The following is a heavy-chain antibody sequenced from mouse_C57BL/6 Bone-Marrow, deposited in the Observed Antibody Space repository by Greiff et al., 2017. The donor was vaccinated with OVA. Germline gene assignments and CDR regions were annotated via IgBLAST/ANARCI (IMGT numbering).Heavy chain of an antibody. Sequence: EVQRVESGGGLVQPKGSLKLSCAASGFSFNTYAMNWVRQAPGKGLEWVARIRSKSNNYATYYADSVKDRFTISRDDSESMLYLQMNNLKTEDTAMYYCVRHFYYYGSSYGWYFDVWGTGTTVTVSS. CDR2: IRSKSNNYAT. CDR1: GFSFNTYA. J-gene: IGHJ1*03. V-gene: IGHV10-1*01. D-gene: IGHD1-1*01. CDR3: VRHFYYYGSSYGWYFDV.